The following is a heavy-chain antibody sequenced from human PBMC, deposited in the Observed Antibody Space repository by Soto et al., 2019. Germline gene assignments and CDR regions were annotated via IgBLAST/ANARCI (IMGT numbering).Heavy chain of an antibody. CDR2: IDPSDSYT. V-gene: IGHV5-10-1*01. Sequence: PGESLKISCKGSGYSFTSYWISWVRQMPGKGLEWMGRIDPSDSYTNYSPSFQGHVTISADKSISTAYLQWSSLKASDTAMYYCARKGVYGEYYYGMDVWGQGTTVTV. CDR1: GYSFTSYW. J-gene: IGHJ6*02. D-gene: IGHD3-10*01. CDR3: ARKGVYGEYYYGMDV.